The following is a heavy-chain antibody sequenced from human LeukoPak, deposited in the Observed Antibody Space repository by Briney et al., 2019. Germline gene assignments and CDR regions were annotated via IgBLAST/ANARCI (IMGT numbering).Heavy chain of an antibody. CDR3: VRDYGGTGRAFDI. CDR2: IIPIFGTA. Sequence: SAKVSCKASGGTFSSYAISWVRQAPGQGLEWMGGIIPIFGTANYAQKFQGRVTITADKSTSAAYMELSRLSSEEAAVYYCVRDYGGTGRAFDIWGQGTMVTVSS. V-gene: IGHV1-69*06. J-gene: IGHJ3*02. CDR1: GGTFSSYA. D-gene: IGHD1-14*01.